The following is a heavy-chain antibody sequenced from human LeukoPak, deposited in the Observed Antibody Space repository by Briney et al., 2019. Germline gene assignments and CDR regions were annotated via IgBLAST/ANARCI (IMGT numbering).Heavy chain of an antibody. CDR1: GFSFSNYA. J-gene: IGHJ4*02. CDR2: MRGGGET. D-gene: IGHD1-1*01. V-gene: IGHV3-23*01. CDR3: AKANWVSNADAVW. Sequence: GGSLRLSCAASGFSFSNYAMSWVRQAPARGPEWVSSMRGGGETFYADSVKGRFTLSRDDSRNTMSLQLNNLRVEHTAIYYCAKANWVSNADAVWWGQGTQVTVSS.